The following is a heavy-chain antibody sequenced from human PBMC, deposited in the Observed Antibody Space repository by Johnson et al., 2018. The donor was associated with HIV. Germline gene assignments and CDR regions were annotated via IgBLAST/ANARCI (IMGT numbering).Heavy chain of an antibody. D-gene: IGHD6-6*01. CDR1: GFTFSDYY. CDR2: ISSSGSTI. J-gene: IGHJ3*02. V-gene: IGHV3-11*04. Sequence: VQLLESGGGLVQPGGSLRLSCAASGFTFSDYYMSWIRQAPGKGLEWVSYISSSGSTIYYADSVKGRFTISRDNAKNSLYLQMNSLRAEDTAVYYCARRSLVGQLGDDAFDIWGQGTMVTVSS. CDR3: ARRSLVGQLGDDAFDI.